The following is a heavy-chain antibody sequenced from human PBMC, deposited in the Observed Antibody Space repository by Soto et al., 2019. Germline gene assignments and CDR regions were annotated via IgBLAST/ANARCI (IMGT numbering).Heavy chain of an antibody. CDR1: SGSISSSNW. CDR3: ARVIGDYEVDYYYYCMDV. D-gene: IGHD4-17*01. Sequence: QVQLQESGPGLVKPSGTLSLTCAVSSGSISSSNWWSWVRQPPGKGLEWIGEIYHSGSTNYNPSLRSRVTISVDKSKNQFSLKLSSVTAADTAVYYCARVIGDYEVDYYYYCMDVWGKGTTVTVS. V-gene: IGHV4-4*02. J-gene: IGHJ6*03. CDR2: IYHSGST.